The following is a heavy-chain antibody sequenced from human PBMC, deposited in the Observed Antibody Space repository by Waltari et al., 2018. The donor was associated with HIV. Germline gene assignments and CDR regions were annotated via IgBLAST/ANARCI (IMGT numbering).Heavy chain of an antibody. J-gene: IGHJ6*02. D-gene: IGHD6-13*01. Sequence: EVQLVWSGGGLIQPGGSLRPPWAPLGFPVGGTYMSWFRQAPGKGLEWVSVIYSGGNTYYADSVKGRFTISRDNSKNTLYLQLNSLRAEDSAVYYCARDLGSSSWYNYYYGMDVWGQGTTVTVSS. CDR2: IYSGGNT. CDR1: GFPVGGTY. CDR3: ARDLGSSSWYNYYYGMDV. V-gene: IGHV3-53*01.